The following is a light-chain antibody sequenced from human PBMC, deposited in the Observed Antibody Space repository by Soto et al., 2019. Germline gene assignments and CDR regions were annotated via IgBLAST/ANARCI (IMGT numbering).Light chain of an antibody. CDR2: VGTGGVVG. J-gene: IGLJ2*01. Sequence: QSVLTQPPSASASLGASVTLTCTLSSGYSNYKVDWYQQRPGKGPRFVMRVGTGGVVGSKGDGIPDRFSVLGSGLNRYLTIKNIQEEDESDYHCGADHGSGRNFVVFGGGTKVPS. V-gene: IGLV9-49*01. CDR3: GADHGSGRNFVV. CDR1: SGYSNYK.